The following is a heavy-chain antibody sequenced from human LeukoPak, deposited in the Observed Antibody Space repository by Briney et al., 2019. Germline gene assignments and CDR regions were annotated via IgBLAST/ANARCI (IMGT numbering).Heavy chain of an antibody. Sequence: GRSLRLSCAASGFTLDDYAMHWVRQAPGKGLEWVSGISWNSGSIGYADSVKGRFTISRDNAKNSLYLQMNSLRAEDTALYYCAKFGSGYDYGGFDYWGQGTLVTVSS. CDR2: ISWNSGSI. CDR3: AKFGSGYDYGGFDY. J-gene: IGHJ4*02. V-gene: IGHV3-9*01. CDR1: GFTLDDYA. D-gene: IGHD5-12*01.